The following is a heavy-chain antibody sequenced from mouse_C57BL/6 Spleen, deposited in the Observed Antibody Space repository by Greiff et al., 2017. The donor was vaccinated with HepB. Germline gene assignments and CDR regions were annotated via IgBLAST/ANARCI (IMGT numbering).Heavy chain of an antibody. Sequence: EVQLQQSGPGLVKPSQSLSLTCSVTGYSITSGYYWNWIRQFPGNKLEWMGYISYDGSNNYNPSLKNRISITRDTSKNQFFLKLNSVTTEDTATYYGARDGSWDGGDYWGQGTTLTVSS. V-gene: IGHV3-6*01. CDR1: GYSITSGYY. D-gene: IGHD4-1*01. CDR2: ISYDGSN. J-gene: IGHJ2*01. CDR3: ARDGSWDGGDY.